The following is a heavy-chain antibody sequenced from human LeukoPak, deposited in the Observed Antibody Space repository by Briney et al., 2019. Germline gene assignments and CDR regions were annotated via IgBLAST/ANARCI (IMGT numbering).Heavy chain of an antibody. CDR3: AKDYSNPAVY. CDR2: ISSSSTAM. J-gene: IGHJ4*02. Sequence: QPGGSLRLSCAASGFTFSNFEINWVRQAPGKGLEWVSYISSSSTAMYYADSVKGRFTISRDNSKNTLYLQMNSLRAEDTAIYYCAKDYSNPAVYWGQGTLVTVSS. V-gene: IGHV3-48*03. D-gene: IGHD4-11*01. CDR1: GFTFSNFE.